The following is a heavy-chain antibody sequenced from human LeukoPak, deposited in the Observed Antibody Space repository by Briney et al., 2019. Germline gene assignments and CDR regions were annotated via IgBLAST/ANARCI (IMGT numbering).Heavy chain of an antibody. CDR1: GFTFSSYS. J-gene: IGHJ4*02. CDR2: ISSSSSYI. V-gene: IGHV3-21*01. D-gene: IGHD3-22*01. Sequence: GGSLRLSCAASGFTFSSYSMNWVRQAPGKGLEWVSSISSSSSYIYYADSVKGRFTISRDNAKNSLYLQMNSLRAEDTAVYYCARVPYPYYYDSSGYYIDYWGQGTLVTVSS. CDR3: ARVPYPYYYDSSGYYIDY.